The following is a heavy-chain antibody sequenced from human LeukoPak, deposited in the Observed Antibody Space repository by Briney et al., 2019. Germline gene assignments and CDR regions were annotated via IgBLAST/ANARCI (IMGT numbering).Heavy chain of an antibody. CDR2: VSNSGSYT. Sequence: PGGSLRLSCAASGFTLSDEYMSWIRQAPGKGLEWVSYVSNSGSYTNHADSVKGRFTISRDNAKSSLYLQMNSVRAEDTAVYYCARSRGAGPGAHFDYWGQGTLVTVSS. D-gene: IGHD6-19*01. CDR1: GFTLSDEY. CDR3: ARSRGAGPGAHFDY. V-gene: IGHV3-11*03. J-gene: IGHJ4*02.